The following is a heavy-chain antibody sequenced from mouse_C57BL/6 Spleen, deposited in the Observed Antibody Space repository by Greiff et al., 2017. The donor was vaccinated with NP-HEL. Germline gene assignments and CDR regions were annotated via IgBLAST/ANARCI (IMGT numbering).Heavy chain of an antibody. CDR3: DSLLITTPGRGAMDY. Sequence: EVQLVESGGDLVKPGGSLKLSCAASGFTFSSYGMSWVRQTTDKRLEWVATISSGGSYTYYPESVQGRFTISRDNATNTLYLQMSSLKSEDTAMYYCDSLLITTPGRGAMDYWGQGTSVTVSS. D-gene: IGHD1-1*01. J-gene: IGHJ4*01. V-gene: IGHV5-6*01. CDR1: GFTFSSYG. CDR2: ISSGGSYT.